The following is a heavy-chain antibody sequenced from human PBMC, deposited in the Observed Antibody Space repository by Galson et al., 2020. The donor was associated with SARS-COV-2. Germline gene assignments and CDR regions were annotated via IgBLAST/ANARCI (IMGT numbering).Heavy chain of an antibody. D-gene: IGHD3-3*01. Sequence: SVKVSCKASGGTFSSYAISWVRQAPGQGLEWMGGIIPIFGTANYAQKFQGRVTITADESTSTAYMELSSLRSEDTAVYYCARGQRVLRFLEWLLFDPWGQGTLVTVSS. CDR1: GGTFSSYA. V-gene: IGHV1-69*13. CDR2: IIPIFGTA. J-gene: IGHJ5*02. CDR3: ARGQRVLRFLEWLLFDP.